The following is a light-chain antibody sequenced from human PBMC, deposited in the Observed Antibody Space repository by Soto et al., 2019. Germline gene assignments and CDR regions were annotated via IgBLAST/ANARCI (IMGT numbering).Light chain of an antibody. CDR3: QQGYSTQIN. CDR1: KSICSY. J-gene: IGKJ5*01. V-gene: IGKV1-39*01. Sequence: DIQMTQSPSSLSASVGDRVTITCRASKSICSYLNWYQQKPGKAPTLLIYAASSLQSGVPSRFSGSGAGKDFTLAISSLHPEDWATYYCQQGYSTQINFDHGTRLEIK. CDR2: AAS.